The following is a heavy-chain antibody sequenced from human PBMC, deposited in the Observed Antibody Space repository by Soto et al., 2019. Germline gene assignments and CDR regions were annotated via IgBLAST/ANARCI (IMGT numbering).Heavy chain of an antibody. CDR3: AKSRQNYYYYYGMDV. V-gene: IGHV3-30-3*02. CDR2: ISYDGSNK. CDR1: GFTFSSYA. D-gene: IGHD2-2*01. Sequence: PGGSPRLSCAASGFTFSSYAMHWVRQAPGKGLEWVAVISYDGSNKYYADSVKGRFTISRDNSKNTLYLQMNSLRAEDTTVYYCAKSRQNYYYYYGMDVWGQGTTVTVSS. J-gene: IGHJ6*02.